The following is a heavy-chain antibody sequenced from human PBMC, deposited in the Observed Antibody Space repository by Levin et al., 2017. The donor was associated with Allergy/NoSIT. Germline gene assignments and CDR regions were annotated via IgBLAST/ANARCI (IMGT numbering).Heavy chain of an antibody. J-gene: IGHJ4*02. CDR1: GFTFSSYA. CDR3: AKDRYYDSSGYHGFDY. D-gene: IGHD3-22*01. CDR2: ISGSGGST. V-gene: IGHV3-23*01. Sequence: GGSLRLSCAASGFTFSSYAMSWVRQAPGKGLEWVSAISGSGGSTYYADSVKGRFTISRDNSKNTLYLQMNSLRAEDTAVYYCAKDRYYDSSGYHGFDYWGQGTLVTVSS.